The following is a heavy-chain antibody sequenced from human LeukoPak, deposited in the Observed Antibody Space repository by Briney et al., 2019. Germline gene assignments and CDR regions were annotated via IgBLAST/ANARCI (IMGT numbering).Heavy chain of an antibody. CDR1: GFTFSRHG. CDR2: IGDTGRAK. V-gene: IGHV3-33*08. Sequence: TGRSLRLSCAASGFTFSRHGMHWVRQAPCKGLEWVAVIGDTGRAKYYADSVEGRFTASRDNAKNSLYLQMNSLRAEDTAVYYCARDGEYCSSTSCYSPLYFDYWGQGTLVTVSS. D-gene: IGHD2-2*01. CDR3: ARDGEYCSSTSCYSPLYFDY. J-gene: IGHJ4*02.